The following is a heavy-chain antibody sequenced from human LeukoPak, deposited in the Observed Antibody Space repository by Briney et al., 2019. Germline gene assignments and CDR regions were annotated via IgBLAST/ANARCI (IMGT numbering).Heavy chain of an antibody. D-gene: IGHD6-13*01. V-gene: IGHV3-23*01. CDR3: AKGGLAIAGTSFYFNY. J-gene: IGHJ4*02. Sequence: GGSLRLSCAASGFTFSSYTMSWVRQAPGKGLECVSAISGRGNTTYDADSVKGRFTISRDNSKNTLYLQMNSLRAEDTAVYYCAKGGLAIAGTSFYFNYWGQGTLVTVSS. CDR2: ISGRGNTT. CDR1: GFTFSSYT.